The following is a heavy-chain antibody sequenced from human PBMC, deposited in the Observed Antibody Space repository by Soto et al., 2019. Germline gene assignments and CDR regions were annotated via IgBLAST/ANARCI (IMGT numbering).Heavy chain of an antibody. V-gene: IGHV4-4*02. CDR1: GGSINSRYW. Sequence: SETLSLTCAVSGGSINSRYWWGWVRQSPGKGLEWIGEIYHSGSTNYNPSLKSRVTISVDKSKNQFSLNLSSVTAADTAVYYCARDQNGSGNYYTRYLDYWGQGTLVTVSS. CDR3: ARDQNGSGNYYTRYLDY. D-gene: IGHD3-10*01. J-gene: IGHJ4*02. CDR2: IYHSGST.